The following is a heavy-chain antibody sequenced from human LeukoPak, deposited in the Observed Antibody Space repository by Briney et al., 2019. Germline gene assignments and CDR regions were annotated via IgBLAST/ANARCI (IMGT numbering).Heavy chain of an antibody. V-gene: IGHV4-59*13. D-gene: IGHD3-16*01. CDR3: AGYDHSNYLAY. Sequence: SLTLSLTCTVSGVSISTNYWNWIRQSPEKGLEWIGYISYSGSADRHPSLKSRVTISLDPSKNQLSLSLNSVTAADTAVYFCAGYDHSNYLAYWGQGARVTVSS. CDR1: GVSISTNY. CDR2: ISYSGSA. J-gene: IGHJ4*02.